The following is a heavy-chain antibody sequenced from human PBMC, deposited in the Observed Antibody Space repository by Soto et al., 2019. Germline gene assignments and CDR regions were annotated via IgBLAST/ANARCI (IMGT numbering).Heavy chain of an antibody. V-gene: IGHV3-33*01. Sequence: QVQLVESGGGVVQPGRSLRLSCAASGFTFSSYGMHWVRQAPGKGLEWVAVIWYDGSNKYYAASVKGRFTISRDHSKXTLXLQMNSLRAEDTAVYYCARDCAGYSSGWYQRGGFDYWGQGTLVTVSS. D-gene: IGHD6-19*01. CDR2: IWYDGSNK. J-gene: IGHJ4*02. CDR3: ARDCAGYSSGWYQRGGFDY. CDR1: GFTFSSYG.